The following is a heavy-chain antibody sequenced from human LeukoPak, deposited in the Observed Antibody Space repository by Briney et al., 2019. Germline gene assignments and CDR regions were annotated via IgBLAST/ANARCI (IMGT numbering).Heavy chain of an antibody. D-gene: IGHD2-2*01. Sequence: ASVKVSCKASGYTFTSYDINWVRQATGQGLEWMGWMNPNSGNTGYAQKFQGRVTITRNTSISTAYMELSSLRSEDTAVYYCARGPRRCSSTSCYLLDPWGQGTLVTVSS. V-gene: IGHV1-8*03. CDR3: ARGPRRCSSTSCYLLDP. CDR2: MNPNSGNT. CDR1: GYTFTSYD. J-gene: IGHJ5*02.